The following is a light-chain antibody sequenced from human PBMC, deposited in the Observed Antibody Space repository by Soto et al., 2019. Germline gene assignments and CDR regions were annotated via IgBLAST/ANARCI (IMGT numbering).Light chain of an antibody. CDR2: GAS. V-gene: IGKV3-15*01. CDR1: QSVGRN. Sequence: EIVMTQSPATLSVSPGERATLSCRASQSVGRNLAWYQQKPGQAPRLLIYGASTRATGIPARFSGSGYGTEFTLTISSLQYEDFAIYSCQQYNHWPPLTFGGGTKVEIK. CDR3: QQYNHWPPLT. J-gene: IGKJ4*01.